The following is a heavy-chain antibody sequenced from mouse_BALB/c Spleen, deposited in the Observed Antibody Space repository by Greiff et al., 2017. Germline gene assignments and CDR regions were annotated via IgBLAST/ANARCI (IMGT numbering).Heavy chain of an antibody. J-gene: IGHJ3*01. Sequence: EVHLVESGGGLVQPKGSLKLSCAASGFTFNTYAMNWVRQAPGKGLEWVARIRSKSNNYATYYADSVKDRFTISRDDSQSMLYLQMNNLKTEDTAMYYCVRAGTGFAYWGQGTLVTVSA. V-gene: IGHV10-1*02. CDR3: VRAGTGFAY. CDR2: IRSKSNNYAT. D-gene: IGHD4-1*01. CDR1: GFTFNTYA.